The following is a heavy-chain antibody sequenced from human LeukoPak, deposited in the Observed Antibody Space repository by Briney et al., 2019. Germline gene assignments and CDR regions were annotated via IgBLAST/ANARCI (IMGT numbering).Heavy chain of an antibody. V-gene: IGHV3-21*01. D-gene: IGHD2-2*01. Sequence: GGSLRLSCAASGFTFSSYSMNWVGHAPGKGLERVSSISSSSSYIYYADSVKGRFTISRDNAKNSLYLQMNSLRAEDTAVYYCATRSYCSSTSCYAPYYYGMDVWGQGTTVTVSS. CDR2: ISSSSSYI. J-gene: IGHJ6*02. CDR1: GFTFSSYS. CDR3: ATRSYCSSTSCYAPYYYGMDV.